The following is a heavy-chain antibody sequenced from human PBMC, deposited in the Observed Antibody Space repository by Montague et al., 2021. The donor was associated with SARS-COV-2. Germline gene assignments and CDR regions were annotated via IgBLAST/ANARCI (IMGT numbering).Heavy chain of an antibody. Sequence: SETLSLTCTVSGDSVSHDFWTWIRQPPGKGLEWIGYVYYSRGSSYNPSLMGRVSIAVDTSKNQFSLRLSTVTAADTAIYYCVRDPAPSGSGTFYDYWGQGTLVAVSS. D-gene: IGHD1-26*01. V-gene: IGHV4-59*02. CDR3: VRDPAPSGSGTFYDY. CDR2: VYYSRGS. J-gene: IGHJ4*02. CDR1: GDSVSHDF.